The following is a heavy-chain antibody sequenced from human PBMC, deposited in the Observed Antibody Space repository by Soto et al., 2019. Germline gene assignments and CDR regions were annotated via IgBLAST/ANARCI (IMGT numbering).Heavy chain of an antibody. Sequence: GASVKVSCKASGYTFTDYYLHWVRQAPGQGPAWVGWINPCSGCTNYAQKFQGRVTMTRDTYISKAYMELNRLRSDAKAWSFCASGRSGCTSYFDYWGQGNLVTVSS. V-gene: IGHV1-2*02. J-gene: IGHJ4*02. CDR1: GYTFTDYY. CDR3: ASGRSGCTSYFDY. CDR2: INPCSGCT. D-gene: IGHD5-12*01.